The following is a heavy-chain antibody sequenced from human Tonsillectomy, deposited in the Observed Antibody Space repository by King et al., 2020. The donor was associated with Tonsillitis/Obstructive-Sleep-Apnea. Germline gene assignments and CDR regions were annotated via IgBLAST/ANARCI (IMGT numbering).Heavy chain of an antibody. CDR3: AREPLSRYCSSTSCSFDY. V-gene: IGHV4-34*01. J-gene: IGHJ4*02. Sequence: VQLQQWGAGLLKPSETLSLTCAVYGGSFSGYYWSWLRQPPGKGLEWIGEINHSGSTNYNPSLKSRVTISVDTSKNQFSLKLSSVTAADTAVYYCAREPLSRYCSSTSCSFDYWGQGTLVTVSS. D-gene: IGHD2-2*01. CDR1: GGSFSGYY. CDR2: INHSGST.